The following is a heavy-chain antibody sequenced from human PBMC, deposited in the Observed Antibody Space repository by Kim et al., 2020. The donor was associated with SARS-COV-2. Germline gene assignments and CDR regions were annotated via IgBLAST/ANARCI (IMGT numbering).Heavy chain of an antibody. D-gene: IGHD2-21*01. CDR1: GYTFTSYD. J-gene: IGHJ6*02. CDR3: ARGRRDIVVVIAIRYYYYGRDV. V-gene: IGHV1-8*01. CDR2: MNPNSGNT. Sequence: ASVKVSCKASGYTFTSYDINWVRQATGQGLEWMGWMNPNSGNTGYAQKFQGRVTMTRNTSISTAYMELSSLRSEDTAVYYCARGRRDIVVVIAIRYYYYGRDVWGRGTTVTVSS.